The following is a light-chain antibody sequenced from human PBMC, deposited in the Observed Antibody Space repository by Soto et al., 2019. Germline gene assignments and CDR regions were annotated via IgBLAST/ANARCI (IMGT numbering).Light chain of an antibody. CDR1: QSISSN. Sequence: PATLSLSPWERATLSFKASQSISSNLAWYQQKPGQAPRLLIFGASTRATGIPARFSGSGSGTEFTLTISSLQSEDFAVYFCQQYHNWPPITFGQGTRLEI. J-gene: IGKJ5*01. CDR3: QQYHNWPPIT. V-gene: IGKV3-15*01. CDR2: GAS.